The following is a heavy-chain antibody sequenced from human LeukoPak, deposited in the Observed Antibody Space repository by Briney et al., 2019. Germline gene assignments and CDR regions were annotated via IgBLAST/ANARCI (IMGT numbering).Heavy chain of an antibody. J-gene: IGHJ4*02. V-gene: IGHV4-4*07. CDR2: IYTSGST. CDR3: ARDHRSSGWYGGLDY. CDR1: GGSISSYY. Sequence: SETLSLTCTVSGGSISSYYWSWIRQPAGKGLEWIGRIYTSGSTNYNPSLKGRVTMSVDTSKNQFSLKLSSVTAADTAVYYCARDHRSSGWYGGLDYWGQGTLVTVSS. D-gene: IGHD6-19*01.